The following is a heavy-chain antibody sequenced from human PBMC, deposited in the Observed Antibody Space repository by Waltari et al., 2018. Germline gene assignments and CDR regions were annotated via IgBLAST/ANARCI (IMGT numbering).Heavy chain of an antibody. J-gene: IGHJ4*02. Sequence: QVHLVESGGGVVQPGRSLRLSCAASGFTFKDIHSVRHAPGKGLEWVAVISSDGGTKYYADSVKGRFTISRDNSKNTLYLQMDSLRDEDTAVYYCAKDLSGSYAAYFDHWGQGTLVTVSS. CDR2: ISSDGGTK. CDR1: GFTFKD. CDR3: AKDLSGSYAAYFDH. V-gene: IGHV3-30*18. D-gene: IGHD1-26*01.